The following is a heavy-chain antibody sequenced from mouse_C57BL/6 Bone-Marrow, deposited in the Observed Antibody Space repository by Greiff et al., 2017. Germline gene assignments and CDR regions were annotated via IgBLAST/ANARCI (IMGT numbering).Heavy chain of an antibody. CDR1: GYTFTGYW. CDR2: ILPGSGGT. D-gene: IGHD1-1*01. J-gene: IGHJ1*03. V-gene: IGHV1-9*01. CDR3: ARDVTGVRDWYFDV. Sequence: LVESGAELMKPGASVKLSCKATGYTFTGYWIEWVKQRPGHGLEWIGEILPGSGGTNYNEKFKGKATFTADTSSNTAYMQLSSLTTEDSAIYYCARDVTGVRDWYFDVWGTGTTVTVSS.